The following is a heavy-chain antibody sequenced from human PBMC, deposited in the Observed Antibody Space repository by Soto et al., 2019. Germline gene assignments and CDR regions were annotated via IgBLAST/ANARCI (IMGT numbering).Heavy chain of an antibody. CDR2: INHSGST. V-gene: IGHV4-34*01. J-gene: IGHJ4*02. D-gene: IGHD3-10*01. Sequence: PSETLSLTCAVYGGSFSGYYWSWIRQPPGKGLEWIGEINHSGSTNYNPSLKSRVTISVDTSKNQFSLKLSSVTAADTAVYYYARGAPRYYYGSGRVFDYWGQGTLVTAPQ. CDR3: ARGAPRYYYGSGRVFDY. CDR1: GGSFSGYY.